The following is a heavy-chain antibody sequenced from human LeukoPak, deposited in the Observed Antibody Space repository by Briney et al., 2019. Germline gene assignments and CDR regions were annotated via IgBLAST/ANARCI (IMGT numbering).Heavy chain of an antibody. J-gene: IGHJ4*02. D-gene: IGHD2-2*01. V-gene: IGHV3-21*01. Sequence: PGGSLRLSCAASGFTFSSYNMDWVRQGPGKGLEWVSFIDSSSRYIYQADSVKGRFTISRDNAKSSVFLQMNSMRAEDTAVYYCARVGGHCTSTSCPPPDYWGQGTLVTVSS. CDR1: GFTFSSYN. CDR2: IDSSSRYI. CDR3: ARVGGHCTSTSCPPPDY.